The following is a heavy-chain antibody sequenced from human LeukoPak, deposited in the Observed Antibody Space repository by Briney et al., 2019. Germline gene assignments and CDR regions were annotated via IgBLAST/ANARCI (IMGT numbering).Heavy chain of an antibody. CDR1: GYTFTGYY. CDR2: INPNGGGT. CDR3: ARDRGGPSWGYYYYMDV. V-gene: IGHV1-2*02. J-gene: IGHJ6*03. Sequence: GASVKVSCKASGYTFTGYYMHWVRQAPGQGLEWMGWINPNGGGTNYAQKFQGRVTMTRDTSISTAYMELSRLRSDDTAVYYCARDRGGPSWGYYYYMDVWGKGTTVTVSS. D-gene: IGHD2-2*01.